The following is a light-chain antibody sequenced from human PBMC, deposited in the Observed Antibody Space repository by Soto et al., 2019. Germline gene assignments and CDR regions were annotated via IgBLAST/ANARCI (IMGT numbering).Light chain of an antibody. CDR1: QSVSST. V-gene: IGKV3-15*01. Sequence: EIVSAQSPAPLIVSPGGRATLFPRASQSVSSTLAWYQHKPGQAHRLLIYGAYTRATGIPARFSGSGSGTEFTLTISSLQSEDFAVYYCKQYGSSPWAFGQGTKVDIK. CDR3: KQYGSSPWA. J-gene: IGKJ1*01. CDR2: GAY.